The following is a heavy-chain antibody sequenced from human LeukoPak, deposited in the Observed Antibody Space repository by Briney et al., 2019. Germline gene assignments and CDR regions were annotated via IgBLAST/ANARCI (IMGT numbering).Heavy chain of an antibody. D-gene: IGHD2-15*01. CDR3: ATGPFGRYYYYYMDV. CDR1: GGAFSSYA. Sequence: GASVKVSCKASGGAFSSYAISWVRQAPGQGLEWMGGIIPIFGTANYAQKFQGRVTITADESTSTAYMELSSLRSEDTAVYYCATGPFGRYYYYYMDVWGKGTTVTVSS. CDR2: IIPIFGTA. V-gene: IGHV1-69*01. J-gene: IGHJ6*03.